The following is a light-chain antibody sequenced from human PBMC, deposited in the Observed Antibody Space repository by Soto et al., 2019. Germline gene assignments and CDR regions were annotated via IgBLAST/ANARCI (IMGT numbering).Light chain of an antibody. CDR1: QSISSW. CDR3: QQYNSYSYT. V-gene: IGKV1-5*01. J-gene: IGKJ2*01. CDR2: DAS. Sequence: DIQMTQSPSTLSASVGDRVTITCRASQSISSWLAWYQQKPGKAPKLLIYDASSLESGVPSRFSGSGSGQEFNLTLSSLQPDDFATYYCQQYNSYSYTFGQGTKVDIK.